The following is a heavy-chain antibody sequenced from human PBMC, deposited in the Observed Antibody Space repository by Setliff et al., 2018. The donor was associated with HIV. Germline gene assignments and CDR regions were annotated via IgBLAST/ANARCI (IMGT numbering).Heavy chain of an antibody. CDR2: IYSTRST. V-gene: IGHV4-59*11. CDR1: GPSINIHY. CDR3: AKGAGFYGDYTFDH. D-gene: IGHD4-17*01. Sequence: KPSETLSLTCTVSGPSINIHYWSWIRQSPGKAFEWIGYIYSTRSTNYNPTLQSRVTISMVASRNQFSLKVTSVTAADTAVYYCAKGAGFYGDYTFDHWGQGRQVTVSS. J-gene: IGHJ4*02.